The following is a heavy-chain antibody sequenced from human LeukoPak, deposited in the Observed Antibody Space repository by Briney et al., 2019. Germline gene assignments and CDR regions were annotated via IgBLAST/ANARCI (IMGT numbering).Heavy chain of an antibody. Sequence: ASVKVSCKASGYTFTGYHMHWVRQAPGQGLEWMGWINTNTGNPTYAQGFTGRFVFSLDTSVSTAYLQISSLKAEDTAVYYCARGYSSGWTDYWGQGTLVTVSS. D-gene: IGHD6-19*01. CDR1: GYTFTGYH. CDR2: INTNTGNP. CDR3: ARGYSSGWTDY. V-gene: IGHV7-4-1*02. J-gene: IGHJ4*02.